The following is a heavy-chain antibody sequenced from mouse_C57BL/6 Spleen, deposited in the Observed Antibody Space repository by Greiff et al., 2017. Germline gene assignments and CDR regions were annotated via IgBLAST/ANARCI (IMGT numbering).Heavy chain of an antibody. V-gene: IGHV5-6*01. Sequence: EVQVVESGGDLVKPGGSLKLSCAASGFTFSSYGMSWVRQTPDKGLEWVATISSGGSYTYYPDSVKGRFTISRDNAKNTLYLQMSSLKSEDTAMYYCARRGATVEAPDYSDYWGQGTTLTVSS. D-gene: IGHD1-1*01. CDR1: GFTFSSYG. CDR2: ISSGGSYT. J-gene: IGHJ2*01. CDR3: ARRGATVEAPDYSDY.